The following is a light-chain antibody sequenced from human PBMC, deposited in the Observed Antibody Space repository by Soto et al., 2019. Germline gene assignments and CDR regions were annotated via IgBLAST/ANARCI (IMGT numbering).Light chain of an antibody. CDR2: DVS. J-gene: IGLJ1*01. CDR1: SSDVGCYNY. Sequence: QSALTQPASVSGSPGQSITISCTGTSSDVGCYNYVSWYQQHPGKAPKLMIYDVSNRPSGVSNRFSGSKSGNTASLTISGLQAEDEADYYCSSYTSSMPWVFGTGTKLTVL. CDR3: SSYTSSMPWV. V-gene: IGLV2-14*01.